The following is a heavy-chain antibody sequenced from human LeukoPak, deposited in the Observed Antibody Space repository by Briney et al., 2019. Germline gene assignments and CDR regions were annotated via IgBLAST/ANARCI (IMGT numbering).Heavy chain of an antibody. CDR3: AKGYDFYFDY. Sequence: PGGSLRLSCGASGFIFSNYGIHWVRQAPGRGLEWVAFIRYDGSNKYYADSVKGRFTISRDNSKNTLSLQMNRLREEDTAVYYCAKGYDFYFDYWGQGALVTVSS. CDR2: IRYDGSNK. J-gene: IGHJ4*02. CDR1: GFIFSNYG. D-gene: IGHD3/OR15-3a*01. V-gene: IGHV3-30*02.